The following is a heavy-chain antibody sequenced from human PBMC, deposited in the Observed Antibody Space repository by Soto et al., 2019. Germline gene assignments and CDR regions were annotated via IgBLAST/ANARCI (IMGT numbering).Heavy chain of an antibody. J-gene: IGHJ4*02. Sequence: QVQLQQSGPGLVKPSQTLSLTCTISGDSVSISSGAWNWIRQSPSRGLEWLGRTYYRSKWYNDYAVSVQSRIKITPDTSKNQFSLQLNSVTPEDTAVYYCAQDPGYSLDYWGQGTLVTVSS. V-gene: IGHV6-1*01. D-gene: IGHD5-18*01. CDR2: TYYRSKWYN. CDR1: GDSVSISSGA. CDR3: AQDPGYSLDY.